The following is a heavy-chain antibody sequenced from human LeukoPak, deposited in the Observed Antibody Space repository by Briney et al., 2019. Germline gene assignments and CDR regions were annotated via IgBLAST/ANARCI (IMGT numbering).Heavy chain of an antibody. J-gene: IGHJ4*02. D-gene: IGHD2-21*02. CDR1: GGSISSGGYS. Sequence: PSQTLSLTCADSGGSISSGGYSWSWIRQPPGKGLEWIGYIYHSGSTYYNPSLKSRVTISVDRSKNQFSLKLSSVTAADTAVYYCARVLAYCGGDCPYYFYYWGQGTLVTVSS. CDR3: ARVLAYCGGDCPYYFYY. CDR2: IYHSGST. V-gene: IGHV4-30-2*01.